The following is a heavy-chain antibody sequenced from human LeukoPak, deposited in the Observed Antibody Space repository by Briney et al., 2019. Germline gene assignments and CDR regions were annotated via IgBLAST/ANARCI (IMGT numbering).Heavy chain of an antibody. J-gene: IGHJ4*02. D-gene: IGHD6-19*01. V-gene: IGHV4-4*07. CDR1: GGSISSHY. CDR2: IYTSGST. CDR3: ARDSRGWLVLEGEVGYFDY. Sequence: PSETLSLTCTVSGGSISSHYWSWIRQPAGKGLEWIGRIYTSGSTNYNPSLKSRVTMSVDTSKNQFSLKLSSVTAADTAVYYCARDSRGWLVLEGEVGYFDYWGQGTLVTVSS.